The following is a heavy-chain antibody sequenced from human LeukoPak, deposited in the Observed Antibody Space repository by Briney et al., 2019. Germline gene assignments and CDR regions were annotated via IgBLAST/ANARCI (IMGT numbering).Heavy chain of an antibody. CDR1: GFTFSSYG. Sequence: HPGRSLRLSCAASGFTFSSYGMHWVRQAPGKGLEWVAVIWYDGSNKYYADSVKGRFTISRDNSKNTLYLQMYSLRAEDTAVYYCAKERDGYNYGLDYWGQGTLVTVSS. CDR3: AKERDGYNYGLDY. CDR2: IWYDGSNK. D-gene: IGHD5-24*01. V-gene: IGHV3-33*06. J-gene: IGHJ4*02.